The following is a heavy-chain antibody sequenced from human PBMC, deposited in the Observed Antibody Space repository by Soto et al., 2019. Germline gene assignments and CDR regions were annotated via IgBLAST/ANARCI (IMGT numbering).Heavy chain of an antibody. CDR2: ISAYNANT. V-gene: IGHV1-18*01. D-gene: IGHD3-3*01. Sequence: ASVKVSCRASGYTVTSYGISGVRQALGLRLEWRGGISAYNANTNDAQKLQGRGTMTTDTTTSTAYMELRSLRSDDTAVYYCAIDYGLFEVAYYDYWGQGTLVTVSA. CDR1: GYTVTSYG. CDR3: AIDYGLFEVAYYDY. J-gene: IGHJ4*02.